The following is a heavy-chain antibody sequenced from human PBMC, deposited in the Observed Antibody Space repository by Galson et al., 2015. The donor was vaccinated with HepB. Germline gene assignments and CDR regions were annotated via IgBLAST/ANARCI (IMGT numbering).Heavy chain of an antibody. J-gene: IGHJ4*02. CDR2: ISGSGGST. CDR3: AKDRGVVTMIVPLPTIFFN. CDR1: GFTFSSYA. V-gene: IGHV3-23*01. D-gene: IGHD3-22*01. Sequence: SLRLSCAASGFTFSSYAMSWVRQAPGKGLEWVSAISGSGGSTYYADSVKGRFTISRDNSKNTLYLQMNSLRAEDTAVYYCAKDRGVVTMIVPLPTIFFNWGQGTLVTVSS.